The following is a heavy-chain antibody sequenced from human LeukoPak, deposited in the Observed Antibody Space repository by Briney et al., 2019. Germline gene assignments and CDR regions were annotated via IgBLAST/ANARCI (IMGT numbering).Heavy chain of an antibody. V-gene: IGHV3-23*01. CDR2: ISGSGGST. D-gene: IGHD6-6*01. CDR3: AKVGSSSGGIDY. J-gene: IGHJ4*02. CDR1: GFILSRYA. Sequence: GGSLRLSCVASGFILSRYAMTWVRQAPGKGLEWVSAISGSGGSTYYADSVKGRFTISRDNSKNTLYLQMNSLRAEDTAVYYCAKVGSSSGGIDYWGQGTLVTVSS.